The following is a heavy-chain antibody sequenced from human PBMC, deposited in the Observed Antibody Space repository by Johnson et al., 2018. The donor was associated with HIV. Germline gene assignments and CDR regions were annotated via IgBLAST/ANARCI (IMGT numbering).Heavy chain of an antibody. CDR2: INSDGSST. Sequence: VQLVESGGGLVQPGGSLRLSCAASGFTFDDYAMHWVRQAPGKGLEWVSRINSDGSSTNYADSVKGRFTISRDNSKNTLYLQMNSLRAEDTAVYYCAREYEAFDIWGQGTMVTVSS. J-gene: IGHJ3*02. V-gene: IGHV3-74*01. CDR1: GFTFDDYA. CDR3: AREYEAFDI.